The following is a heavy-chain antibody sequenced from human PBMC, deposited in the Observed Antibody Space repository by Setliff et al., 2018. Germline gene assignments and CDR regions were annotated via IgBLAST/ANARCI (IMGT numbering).Heavy chain of an antibody. CDR1: GYTFTVYT. V-gene: IGHV7-4-1*02. CDR2: INTYTGSP. D-gene: IGHD6-19*01. Sequence: ASVKVSCKVSGYTFTVYTMNWVRQAPGQGLEWMGWINTYTGSPTYAQGFTGRFVFSLDTSVSTAYLQISSLKGEDTAVYYCARDSSGWSGFSRLVGVYYYYMDVWGKGTTVTV. J-gene: IGHJ6*03. CDR3: ARDSSGWSGFSRLVGVYYYYMDV.